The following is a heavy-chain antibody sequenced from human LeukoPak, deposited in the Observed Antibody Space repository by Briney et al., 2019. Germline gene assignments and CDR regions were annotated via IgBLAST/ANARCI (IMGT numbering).Heavy chain of an antibody. V-gene: IGHV3-23*01. CDR1: GFTFSSHT. CDR3: AKDIYYYDSSGYYWPFDY. J-gene: IGHJ4*02. D-gene: IGHD3-22*01. Sequence: GGSLRLSCAASGFTFSSHTMNWVRQAPGKGLEWVSAISGSGGSTYYADSVKGRFTISRDNSKNTLYLQMNSLRAEDTAVYYCAKDIYYYDSSGYYWPFDYWGQGTLVTVSS. CDR2: ISGSGGST.